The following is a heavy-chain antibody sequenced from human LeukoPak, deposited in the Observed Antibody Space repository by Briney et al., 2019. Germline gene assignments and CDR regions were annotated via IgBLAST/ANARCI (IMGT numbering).Heavy chain of an antibody. CDR3: ASGVTIFGVVRFDY. Sequence: GGSLRLSCAASGFTFSSYSMNWVRQAPGKGLEWVSYISSSGSTIYYADSVKGRVTISRYNAKNSLYLQMNSLRAEDTAVYYCASGVTIFGVVRFDYWGQGTLVTVSS. CDR1: GFTFSSYS. CDR2: ISSSGSTI. J-gene: IGHJ4*02. D-gene: IGHD3-3*01. V-gene: IGHV3-48*04.